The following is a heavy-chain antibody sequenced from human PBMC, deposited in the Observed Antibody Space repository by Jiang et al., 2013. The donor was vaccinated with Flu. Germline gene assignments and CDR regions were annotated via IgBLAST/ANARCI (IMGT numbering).Heavy chain of an antibody. V-gene: IGHV3-48*01. J-gene: IGHJ6*02. CDR3: ALQPIFGVDG. CDR1: GFTFSTYA. CDR2: ISSSSTTT. D-gene: IGHD4-11*01. Sequence: QLLESGGGLVQPGGSLRLSCVASGFTFSTYALNWVRQAPGKGLEWVSYISSSSTTTFYADSVKGRFTISRDNARNSLHLQMNSLRAEDTAVYYCALQPIFGVDGWGQGTTVTVSS.